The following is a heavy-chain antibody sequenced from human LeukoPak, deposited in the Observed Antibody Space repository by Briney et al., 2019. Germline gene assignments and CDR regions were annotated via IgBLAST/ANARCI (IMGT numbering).Heavy chain of an antibody. Sequence: GGSLRLSCAASGFTFSSFKMTWVRQAPGKGLERVASISPSSTYIYYGDSLKGRVTVSRDNAKSLLFLHMSSLRPDDTAVYYCARDFTGGEYFDSWGQGALVSVSS. CDR3: ARDFTGGEYFDS. D-gene: IGHD3-16*01. V-gene: IGHV3-21*06. CDR1: GFTFSSFK. J-gene: IGHJ4*02. CDR2: ISPSSTYI.